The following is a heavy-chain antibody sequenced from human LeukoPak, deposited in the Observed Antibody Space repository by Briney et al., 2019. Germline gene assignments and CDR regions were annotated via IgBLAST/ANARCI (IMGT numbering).Heavy chain of an antibody. CDR1: GGSFSGYY. Sequence: PSETLSLTCAVYGGSFSGYYWSWIRQLPGKGLEWIGEINHSGSTNYNPSLKSRVTISVDTSENQFSLKLSSVTAADTAVYYCARGIYGSGRIWFDPWGQGTLVTVSS. V-gene: IGHV4-34*01. J-gene: IGHJ5*02. CDR2: INHSGST. CDR3: ARGIYGSGRIWFDP. D-gene: IGHD3-10*01.